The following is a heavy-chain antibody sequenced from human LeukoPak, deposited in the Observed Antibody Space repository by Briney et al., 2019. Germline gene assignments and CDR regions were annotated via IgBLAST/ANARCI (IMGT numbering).Heavy chain of an antibody. J-gene: IGHJ4*02. V-gene: IGHV4-59*12. CDR2: IYYSGSA. CDR3: AREVLGYCSSTSCHFFDY. D-gene: IGHD2-2*01. CDR1: GGSISSYY. Sequence: PSETLSLTCTVSGGSISSYYWSWIRQPPGKGLEWIGYIYYSGSANYNPSLKSRVTISVDTSKNQFSLKLSSVTAADTAVYYCAREVLGYCSSTSCHFFDYWGQGTLVTVSS.